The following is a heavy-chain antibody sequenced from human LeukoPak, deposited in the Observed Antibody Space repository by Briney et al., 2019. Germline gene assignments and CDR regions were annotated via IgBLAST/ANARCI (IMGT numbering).Heavy chain of an antibody. J-gene: IGHJ4*02. D-gene: IGHD3-10*01. V-gene: IGHV1-69*13. CDR2: IIPIFGTA. Sequence: GASVKVSCKASGGTFSSYAISWVRQAPGQGLEWMGGIIPIFGTANYAQKFQGRVTITADESTSTAYMELSSLRPEDTAVYYCARGGDFMVRGVIISRYYFDYWGQGTLVTVSS. CDR1: GGTFSSYA. CDR3: ARGGDFMVRGVIISRYYFDY.